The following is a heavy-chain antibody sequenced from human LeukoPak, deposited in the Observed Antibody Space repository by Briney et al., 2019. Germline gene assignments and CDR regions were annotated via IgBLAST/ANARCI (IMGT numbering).Heavy chain of an antibody. CDR3: AKARIAAAGTGAFDV. CDR1: GFTFSSYA. Sequence: PGGSLRLSCAASGFTFSSYAMIWVRQAPGKGLEWVSAFSATDGSAQYAESVKGRFTISRDNSKNRLYLQMNSLRAEDTAVYYCAKARIAAAGTGAFDVWGQGTMVTVSS. D-gene: IGHD6-13*01. V-gene: IGHV3-23*01. J-gene: IGHJ3*01. CDR2: FSATDGSA.